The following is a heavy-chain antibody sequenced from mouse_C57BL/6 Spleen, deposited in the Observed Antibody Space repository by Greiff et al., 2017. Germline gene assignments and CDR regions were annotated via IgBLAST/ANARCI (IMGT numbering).Heavy chain of an antibody. D-gene: IGHD2-1*01. CDR3: ARGGNYDYAMDY. CDR2: INPNTGGT. CDR1: GYTFTDYN. Sequence: VRLQQSGPELVKPGASVKMSCKASGYTFTDYNMHWVKQSHGKSLEWIGYINPNTGGTSYNQKFKGKATLTVNKSSSTAYMELRSLTSEDSAVYYCARGGNYDYAMDYWGQGTSVTVSS. V-gene: IGHV1-22*01. J-gene: IGHJ4*01.